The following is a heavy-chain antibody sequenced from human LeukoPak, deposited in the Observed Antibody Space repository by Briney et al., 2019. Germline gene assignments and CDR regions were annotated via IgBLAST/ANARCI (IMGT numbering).Heavy chain of an antibody. D-gene: IGHD5-24*01. V-gene: IGHV1-69*13. CDR3: ARVVLGRRWLQTSYYYGMDV. CDR1: GGTFSSYA. J-gene: IGHJ6*02. CDR2: NIPIFGTA. Sequence: ASVKVSCKASGGTFSSYAISWVRQAPGQGLEWMGGNIPIFGTANYAQKFQGRVTITADESTSTAYMELSSLTSEDTAVYYCARVVLGRRWLQTSYYYGMDVWGQGTTVTVSS.